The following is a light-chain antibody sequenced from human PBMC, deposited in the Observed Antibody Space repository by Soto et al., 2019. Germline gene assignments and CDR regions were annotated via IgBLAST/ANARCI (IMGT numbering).Light chain of an antibody. CDR2: EVS. J-gene: IGLJ1*01. Sequence: QSVLAQPASVSGSPGRSLTISCTGTSSDVGGYNYVSWYQQHPGKAPKLMIYEVSNRPSGVSNRFSGSKSGNTASLTISGLQAEDEADYYCSSYTSSSTLYVFGTGTKVTVL. CDR1: SSDVGGYNY. CDR3: SSYTSSSTLYV. V-gene: IGLV2-14*01.